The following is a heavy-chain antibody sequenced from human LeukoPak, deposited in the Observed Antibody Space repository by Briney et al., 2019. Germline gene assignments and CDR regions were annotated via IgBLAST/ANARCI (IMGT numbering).Heavy chain of an antibody. CDR3: VRDNGRSTYDAFDI. Sequence: PGGSLRLSCAASGFTFSSYWMSWVRQAPGKGLEWVANIKQDGSEKYYVDSVKGRFTISRDNAKNSLYLQMNSLRAEDTAVYYCVRDNGRSTYDAFDIWGQGTMVTVSS. CDR1: GFTFSSYW. J-gene: IGHJ3*02. V-gene: IGHV3-7*01. CDR2: IKQDGSEK. D-gene: IGHD3-3*01.